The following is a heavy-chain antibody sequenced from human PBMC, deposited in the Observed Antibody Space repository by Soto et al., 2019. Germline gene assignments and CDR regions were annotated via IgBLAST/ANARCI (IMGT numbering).Heavy chain of an antibody. Sequence: PSQTLSLTCAISGDSVSSNSAAWNWIRQSPSRGLEWLGRAYYRSKWYNDYAVSVKSRITINPDTSKNQFSLQLNSVTPEDTAVYYCAREXSVLRYFDWLGAFDIWGQGTMVTVSS. D-gene: IGHD3-9*01. CDR3: AREXSVLRYFDWLGAFDI. J-gene: IGHJ3*02. CDR2: AYYRSKWYN. CDR1: GDSVSSNSAA. V-gene: IGHV6-1*01.